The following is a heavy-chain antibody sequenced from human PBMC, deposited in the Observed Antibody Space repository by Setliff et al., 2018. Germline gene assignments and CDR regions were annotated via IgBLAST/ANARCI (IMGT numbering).Heavy chain of an antibody. D-gene: IGHD1-26*01. J-gene: IGHJ4*02. V-gene: IGHV1-2*02. CDR1: EYSFTGYY. CDR2: INPNNGKT. CDR3: ATDHDIVGFGY. Sequence: ASVKVSCKAPEYSFTGYYMHWLRQAPGQGPEWMGWINPNNGKTQYSQMFQGRLTMTKDTSISTVYMELSSLRSDDTAMYYCATDHDIVGFGYWGRGTLVTVAS.